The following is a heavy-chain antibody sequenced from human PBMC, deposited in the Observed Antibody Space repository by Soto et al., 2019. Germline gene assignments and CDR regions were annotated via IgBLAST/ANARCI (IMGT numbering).Heavy chain of an antibody. CDR1: GGSISSYY. D-gene: IGHD6-6*01. CDR2: IYYSGST. V-gene: IGHV4-59*01. CDR3: ARDRRPPEYSSWWFAP. Sequence: PSETLSLTCTVSGGSISSYYWSWIRQPPGKGLEWIGYIYYSGSTNYNPSLKSRVTISVDTSKNQFSLKLSSVTAADTAVYYCARDRRPPEYSSWWFAPWGQGTLVTVSS. J-gene: IGHJ5*02.